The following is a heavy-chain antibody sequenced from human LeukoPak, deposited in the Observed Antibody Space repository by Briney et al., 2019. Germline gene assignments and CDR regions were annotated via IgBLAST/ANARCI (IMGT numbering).Heavy chain of an antibody. CDR3: ALPLYYYDSSGYYYDAFDI. CDR2: IIPIFGTA. Sequence: SVKVSCKASGGTFSSYAISWVRQAPGQGLEWMVRIIPIFGTANYAQKFQGRVTITTDESTSTAYMELSSLRSEDTAVYYCALPLYYYDSSGYYYDAFDIWGQGTMVTVSS. CDR1: GGTFSSYA. V-gene: IGHV1-69*05. J-gene: IGHJ3*02. D-gene: IGHD3-22*01.